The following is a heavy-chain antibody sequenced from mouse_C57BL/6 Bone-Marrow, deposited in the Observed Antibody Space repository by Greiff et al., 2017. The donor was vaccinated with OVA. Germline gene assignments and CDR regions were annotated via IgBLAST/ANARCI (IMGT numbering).Heavy chain of an antibody. D-gene: IGHD1-1*01. CDR2: IYPGSGSN. CDR3: ARDLLYYYAMDY. CDR1: GYTFTSYW. Sequence: QVQLQQPGAELVKPGASVKMSCKASGYTFTSYWITWVKQRPGQGLEWIGDIYPGSGSNNSTEKFKSKVTLTVDTSSSAAYMQLSSLTSENSAVYYCARDLLYYYAMDYWGQGTSVTVSS. V-gene: IGHV1-55*01. J-gene: IGHJ4*01.